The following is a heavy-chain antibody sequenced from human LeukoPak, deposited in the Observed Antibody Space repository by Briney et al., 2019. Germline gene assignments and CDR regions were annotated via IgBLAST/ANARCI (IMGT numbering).Heavy chain of an antibody. J-gene: IGHJ4*02. CDR3: ARDSHVDTAMAYFDY. D-gene: IGHD5-18*01. CDR2: ISSSSSYI. CDR1: GFTFSSYS. Sequence: GGSLRLSCAASGFTFSSYSMNWVRQAPGKGLEWVSSISSSSSYIYYADSVKGRFTISRDNAKNTLYLQMNSLRAEDTAVYYCARDSHVDTAMAYFDYWGQGTLVTVSS. V-gene: IGHV3-21*01.